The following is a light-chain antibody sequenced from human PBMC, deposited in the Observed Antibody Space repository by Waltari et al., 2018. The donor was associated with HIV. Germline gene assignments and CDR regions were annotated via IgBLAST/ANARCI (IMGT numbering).Light chain of an antibody. Sequence: QSVLTQPPSASGTPGQRVTISCSGTTSHVGSNFVSWYQQLPGTAPKLLIYRDNRRPSGVPDRFSGSKSGASASLAISGLRSEDEADYYCATWDGSLGGAYVFGAGTKVSVL. V-gene: IGLV1-47*01. CDR3: ATWDGSLGGAYV. CDR1: TSHVGSNF. J-gene: IGLJ1*01. CDR2: RDN.